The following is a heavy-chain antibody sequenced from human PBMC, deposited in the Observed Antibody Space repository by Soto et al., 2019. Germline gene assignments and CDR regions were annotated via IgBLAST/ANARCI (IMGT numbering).Heavy chain of an antibody. CDR2: IYYSGST. Sequence: QVQLQESGPGLVKPSQTLSLSCTVCGGSISSGDYYWSWIRQPPGKGLEWIGYIYYSGSTYYNPSLKRRVTISVDTSKNQFSLKLSSVTAADTAVYYCARRCSGGSRYGVYFDYWGQGTLVTVSS. D-gene: IGHD2-15*01. J-gene: IGHJ4*02. CDR1: GGSISSGDYY. V-gene: IGHV4-30-4*01. CDR3: ARRCSGGSRYGVYFDY.